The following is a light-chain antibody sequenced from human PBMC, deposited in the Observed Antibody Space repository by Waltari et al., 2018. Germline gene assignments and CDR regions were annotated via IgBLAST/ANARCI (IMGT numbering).Light chain of an antibody. Sequence: DIQVTQSPSSLSASVGDRVTITCRTSQNIDNCLNWYQQKPGKAPEVLIFASSSLQSGVPSRFRGSGSGTDFTLTISSLQPDDFATYYCQQGYSTHYTFGQGTKLEIK. CDR2: ASS. CDR1: QNIDNC. J-gene: IGKJ2*01. V-gene: IGKV1-39*01. CDR3: QQGYSTHYT.